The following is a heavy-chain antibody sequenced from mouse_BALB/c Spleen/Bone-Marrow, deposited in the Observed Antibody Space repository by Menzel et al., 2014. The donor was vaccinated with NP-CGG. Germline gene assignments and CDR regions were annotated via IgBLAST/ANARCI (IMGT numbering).Heavy chain of an antibody. CDR2: VDPSDSET. J-gene: IGHJ4*01. D-gene: IGHD2-3*01. V-gene: IGHV1-69*02. CDR1: GYTFTSYW. CDR3: ARALGDGYYYAMDY. Sequence: VQLQQSGAELVKPGAPERLSCKASGYTFTSYWMNWVKQRPGRGLEWIGRVDPSDSETHYNQKFKDKATLTVDKSSSTAYIQLSSLTSEDSAVYYCARALGDGYYYAMDYWGQGTSVTVSS.